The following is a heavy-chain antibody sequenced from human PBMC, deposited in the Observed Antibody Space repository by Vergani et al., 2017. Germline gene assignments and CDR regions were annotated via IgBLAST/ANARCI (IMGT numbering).Heavy chain of an antibody. Sequence: QVQLVQSGAEVKKPGSSVKVSCKASGGTFSSYAISWVRQAPGQGLEWMGRIIPIFGTANYAKKFQGRVTITADKSTSTAYMELSSLRSEDTAVYYCAREMLDIVVVPAAPRAFDIWGQGTMVTVSS. CDR3: AREMLDIVVVPAAPRAFDI. CDR2: IIPIFGTA. D-gene: IGHD2-2*03. CDR1: GGTFSSYA. J-gene: IGHJ3*02. V-gene: IGHV1-69*14.